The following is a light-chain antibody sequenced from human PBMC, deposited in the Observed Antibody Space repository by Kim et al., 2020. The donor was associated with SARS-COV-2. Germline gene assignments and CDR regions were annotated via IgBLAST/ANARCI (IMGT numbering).Light chain of an antibody. Sequence: ELTQPPSASGTPGQRVTISCSGSSSNIGSNPVNWYQQFPGTAPKLLIYTNNQWPSGVPDRFSGSKSGTSTSLAISGLQSEDEADYYCAAWDDSLNGVVFGGGTQLTVL. CDR3: AAWDDSLNGVV. CDR1: SSNIGSNP. V-gene: IGLV1-44*01. CDR2: TNN. J-gene: IGLJ2*01.